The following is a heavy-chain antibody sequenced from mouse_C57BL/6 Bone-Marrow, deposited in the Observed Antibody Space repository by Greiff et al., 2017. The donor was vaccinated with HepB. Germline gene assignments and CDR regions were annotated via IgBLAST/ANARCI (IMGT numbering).Heavy chain of an antibody. Sequence: DVKLVESGPVLVKPGASVKMSCKASGYTFTDYYMNWVKQSHGKSLEWIGVINPYNGGTSYNQKFKGKATLTVDKSSSTAYMELNSLTSEDSAVYYCERYYYGSSYGYWGQGTTLTVSS. J-gene: IGHJ2*01. CDR3: ERYYYGSSYGY. D-gene: IGHD1-1*01. CDR1: GYTFTDYY. CDR2: INPYNGGT. V-gene: IGHV1-19*01.